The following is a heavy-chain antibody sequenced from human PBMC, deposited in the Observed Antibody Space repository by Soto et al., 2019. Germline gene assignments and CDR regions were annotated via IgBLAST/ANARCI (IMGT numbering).Heavy chain of an antibody. CDR3: ARDTVAVAGVSVFDY. J-gene: IGHJ4*02. CDR1: GGTFSSYT. D-gene: IGHD6-19*01. V-gene: IGHV1-69*04. Sequence: GASVKVSCKASGGTFSSYTISWVRQAPGQGLEWMGRIIPILGIANYAQKFQGRVTITADKSTSTAYMELSSLRSEDTAVYYCARDTVAVAGVSVFDYWGQGTLVTVSS. CDR2: IIPILGIA.